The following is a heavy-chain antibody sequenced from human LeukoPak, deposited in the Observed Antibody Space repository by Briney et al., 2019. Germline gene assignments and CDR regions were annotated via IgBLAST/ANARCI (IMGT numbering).Heavy chain of an antibody. CDR2: IYYSGST. D-gene: IGHD6-19*01. J-gene: IGHJ4*02. CDR1: GGSISSSSYY. V-gene: IGHV4-39*01. CDR3: ASYGRIAVAVDY. Sequence: PSETLSLTCTVSGGSISSSSYYWGWIRQPPGKGREWIVSIYYSGSTYYNPSLKSRVTISVNTSKNQFSLKLSSVTAADTAVYYCASYGRIAVAVDYWGQGTLVTVSS.